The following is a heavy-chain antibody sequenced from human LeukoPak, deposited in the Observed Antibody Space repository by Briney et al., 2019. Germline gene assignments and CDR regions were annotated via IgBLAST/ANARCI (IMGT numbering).Heavy chain of an antibody. Sequence: PSETLSLTCTVSGYSISSGYYWSWIRQPPGKGLEWIGEINHSGSTNYNPSLKSRVTISVDTSKNQFSLKLSSVTAADTAVYYCASRYGSGRVYWGQGTLVTVSS. CDR2: INHSGST. J-gene: IGHJ4*02. D-gene: IGHD3-10*01. CDR1: GYSISSGYY. CDR3: ASRYGSGRVY. V-gene: IGHV4-38-2*02.